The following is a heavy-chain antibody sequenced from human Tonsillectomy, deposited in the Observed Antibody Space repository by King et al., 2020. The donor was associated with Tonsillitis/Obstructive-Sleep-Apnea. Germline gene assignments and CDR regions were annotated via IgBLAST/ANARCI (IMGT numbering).Heavy chain of an antibody. CDR1: GYTFTGFY. J-gene: IGHJ5*02. CDR3: ARGRTPTGFWSYHANNWFDP. CDR2: INPDSGGT. D-gene: IGHD3-3*01. Sequence: QLVQSGAEVKKPGASVRVSCKASGYTFTGFYMHWVRQAPGQGLEWMGWINPDSGGTNYAQKFQGRVTMTRDTAISTAYMELSRLRSDDSAVYYCARGRTPTGFWSYHANNWFDPWGQGTLVTVSS. V-gene: IGHV1-2*02.